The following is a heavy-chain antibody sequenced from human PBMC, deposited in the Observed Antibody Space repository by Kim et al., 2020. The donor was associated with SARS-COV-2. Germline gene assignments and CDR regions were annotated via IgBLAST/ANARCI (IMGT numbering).Heavy chain of an antibody. CDR1: GYSISSGYY. Sequence: SETLSLTCTVSGYSISSGYYWGWIRQPPGKGLEWIGSIYHSGSTYYNPSLKSRVTISVDTSKNQFSLKLSSVTAADTAVYYCAREGAEMATTPRGYYGMDVWGQGTTVTVSS. J-gene: IGHJ6*02. CDR3: AREGAEMATTPRGYYGMDV. CDR2: IYHSGST. D-gene: IGHD5-12*01. V-gene: IGHV4-38-2*02.